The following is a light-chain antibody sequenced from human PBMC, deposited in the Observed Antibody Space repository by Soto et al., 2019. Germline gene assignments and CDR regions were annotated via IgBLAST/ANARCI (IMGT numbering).Light chain of an antibody. CDR2: DVS. J-gene: IGLJ2*01. V-gene: IGLV2-14*01. CDR1: SSDVGGYNY. CDR3: SSYTSSSTRVV. Sequence: QSVLTQPASVSGSPGQSITISCTGTSSDVGGYNYVSWYQQHPGKAPKLMIYDVSNRPSGVSNRFSGSKSGNTASLTISGLQAEDEADYYFSSYTSSSTRVVFGGGTKLTLL.